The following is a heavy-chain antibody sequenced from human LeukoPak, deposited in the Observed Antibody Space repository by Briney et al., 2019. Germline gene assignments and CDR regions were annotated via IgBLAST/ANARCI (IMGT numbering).Heavy chain of an antibody. D-gene: IGHD3-10*01. V-gene: IGHV4-34*12. CDR1: GGSFSGYY. CDR2: IFYSGST. CDR3: AKSNGYGLVDI. J-gene: IGHJ3*02. Sequence: SETLSLTCAVYGGSFSGYYWGWVRQPPGKGLEWIGNIFYSGSTYYSPSLKSRVTISLDTSRNQFSLKLNSVTAADTAVYYCAKSNGYGLVDIWGQGTMVTVSS.